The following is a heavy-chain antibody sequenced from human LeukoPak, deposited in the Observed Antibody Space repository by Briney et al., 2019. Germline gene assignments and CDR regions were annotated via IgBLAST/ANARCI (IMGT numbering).Heavy chain of an antibody. CDR2: INPNSGGT. CDR3: AREIRYSSSAGNWFDP. V-gene: IGHV1-2*02. CDR1: GYTFTGYY. Sequence: ASVKVSCKASGYTFTGYYMHWVRQAPGQGLEWMGWINPNSGGTNYAQKFQGRVTMTRDTSISTAYMELSRLRSDDTAVYYCAREIRYSSSAGNWFDPWGQGTLDTVSS. D-gene: IGHD6-6*01. J-gene: IGHJ5*02.